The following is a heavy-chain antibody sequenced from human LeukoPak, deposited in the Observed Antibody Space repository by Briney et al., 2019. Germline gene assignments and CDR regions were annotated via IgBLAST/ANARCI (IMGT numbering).Heavy chain of an antibody. Sequence: PSETLSLTCTVSGGSIRSSYYYWGWIRQPPGKGLEWIGSIYDSGSTYYNPSLKSRVTISVDTSKNQFSLKLSSVTAADTAVYYCARRVGATNYNWFDPWGQGTLVTVSS. CDR1: GGSIRSSYYY. J-gene: IGHJ5*02. D-gene: IGHD1-26*01. CDR3: ARRVGATNYNWFDP. V-gene: IGHV4-39*07. CDR2: IYDSGST.